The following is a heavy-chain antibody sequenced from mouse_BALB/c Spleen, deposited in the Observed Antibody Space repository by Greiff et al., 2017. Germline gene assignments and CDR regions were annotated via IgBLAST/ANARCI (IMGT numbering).Heavy chain of an antibody. CDR1: GFAFSSYD. CDR2: ISSGGGST. D-gene: IGHD1-1*01. J-gene: IGHJ1*01. Sequence: EVQRVESGGGLVKPGGSLKLSCAASGFAFSSYDMSWVRQTPEKRLEWVAYISSGGGSTYYPDTVTGRFTISRDNAKNTLYLEMSSLRSEDTAMYYCARDNYGSSYWYFDVWGAGTTVTVSS. V-gene: IGHV5-12-1*01. CDR3: ARDNYGSSYWYFDV.